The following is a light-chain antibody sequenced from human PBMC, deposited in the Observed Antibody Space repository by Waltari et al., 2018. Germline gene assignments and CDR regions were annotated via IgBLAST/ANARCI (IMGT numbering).Light chain of an antibody. CDR3: QSYDSSLSGYV. V-gene: IGLV1-40*01. Sequence: QSVLTQPPPVSGAPGQRVTISCTRSSSNIGAGYDVHWYQQLPGTAPKLLIYGNSNRPSGVPDRFSGSKSGTSASLAITGLQAEDEADYYCQSYDSSLSGYVFGTGTKVTVL. J-gene: IGLJ1*01. CDR2: GNS. CDR1: SSNIGAGYD.